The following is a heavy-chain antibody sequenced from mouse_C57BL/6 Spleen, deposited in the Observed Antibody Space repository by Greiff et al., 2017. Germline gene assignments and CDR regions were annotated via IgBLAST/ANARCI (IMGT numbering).Heavy chain of an antibody. D-gene: IGHD1-1*01. V-gene: IGHV1-74*01. CDR3: AIEGTVVAGYSAMDY. CDR2: IHPSDSDT. J-gene: IGHJ4*01. CDR1: GYTFTSYW. Sequence: QVQLQQPGAELVKPGASVKVSCKAPGYTFTSYWMHWVKQRPGQGLEWIGRIHPSDSDTNYNQKFKGKATLTVDKSSSTAYMQLSSLTSEDTAVYYCAIEGTVVAGYSAMDYWGQGTSVTVSS.